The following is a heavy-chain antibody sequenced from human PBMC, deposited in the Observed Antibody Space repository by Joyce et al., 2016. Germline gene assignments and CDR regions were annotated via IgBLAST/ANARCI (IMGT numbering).Heavy chain of an antibody. J-gene: IGHJ4*02. V-gene: IGHV3-21*01. CDR2: MSRDNTYI. CDR1: GFIFSSYS. D-gene: IGHD4-11*01. Sequence: EVQLVESGGGLVKPGESLRLSCTASGFIFSSYSMTWVRQAPGKGLELVSYMSRDNTYIFHADSGKGRFTISRDNARNSLYLQMNSLRAEDMAVYYCARDVLTTVTKAYGYWGQGTLVAVSS. CDR3: ARDVLTTVTKAYGY.